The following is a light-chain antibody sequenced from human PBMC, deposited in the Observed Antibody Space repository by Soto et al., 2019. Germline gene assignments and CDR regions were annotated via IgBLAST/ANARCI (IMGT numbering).Light chain of an antibody. J-gene: IGKJ1*01. Sequence: DIQMTQSPSTLYASVGDRVTITCRASQSINTWLAWYQLKPGRAPKLLIYKASNLESGVPSRFSGSGSGTEFTLTISSLQPDYFATYYCQQYQTYSHFGQGTKVEIK. CDR2: KAS. CDR3: QQYQTYSH. V-gene: IGKV1-5*03. CDR1: QSINTW.